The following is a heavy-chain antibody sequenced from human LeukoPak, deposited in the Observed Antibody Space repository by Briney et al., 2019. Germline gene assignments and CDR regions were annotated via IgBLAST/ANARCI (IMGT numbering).Heavy chain of an antibody. CDR1: GFTFSSYW. CDR3: ARTTTAMVSFAFGI. V-gene: IGHV3-7*01. D-gene: IGHD5-18*01. J-gene: IGHJ3*02. Sequence: GGSLRLSCAASGFTFSSYWMSWVRQAPGKGLEWVANIKQDGSEKYYVDSVKGRFTISRDNAKNSLYLQMNSLRAEDTAVYYCARTTTAMVSFAFGIWGQGTMVTVSS. CDR2: IKQDGSEK.